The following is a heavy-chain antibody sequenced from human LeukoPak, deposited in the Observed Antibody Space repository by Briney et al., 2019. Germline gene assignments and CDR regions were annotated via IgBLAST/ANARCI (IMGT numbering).Heavy chain of an antibody. J-gene: IGHJ6*03. CDR2: ISSSSSYI. V-gene: IGHV3-21*01. CDR1: GLTFSSYS. D-gene: IGHD6-6*01. CDR3: ARDQFSSSRYYYYYMDV. Sequence: GGSLRLSCAASGLTFSSYSMNWVRQAPGKGLEWVSSISSSSSYIYYADSVKGRFTISRDNAKNSLYLQMNSLRAEDTAVYYCARDQFSSSRYYYYYMDVWGKGTTVTVSS.